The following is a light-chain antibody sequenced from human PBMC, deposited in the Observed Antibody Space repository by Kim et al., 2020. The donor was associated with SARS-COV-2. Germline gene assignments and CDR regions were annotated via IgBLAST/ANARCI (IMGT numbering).Light chain of an antibody. CDR1: SLRSYY. Sequence: ALGQTVRITCQGDSLRSYYASWYQQKQGQAPVLVIYGENNRPSGIPDRFSGSSSGNTASLTITGAQAEDEADYYCNSRDISANHYVFGAGTKVTVL. CDR2: GEN. CDR3: NSRDISANHYV. J-gene: IGLJ1*01. V-gene: IGLV3-19*01.